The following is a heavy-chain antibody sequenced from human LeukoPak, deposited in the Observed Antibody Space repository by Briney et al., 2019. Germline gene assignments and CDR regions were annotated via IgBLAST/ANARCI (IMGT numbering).Heavy chain of an antibody. J-gene: IGHJ3*02. Sequence: GGSLRLSCAASGFTFSSYEMNWVRQAPGKGVEWVSYISSSGSTKYYVDSVKGRFTISRDNAKNSLYLKKNSLRDGDTAVYYCARDRPVPSDSSGNAFDIWGKGTMVTVSS. V-gene: IGHV3-48*03. CDR3: ARDRPVPSDSSGNAFDI. CDR2: ISSSGSTK. D-gene: IGHD3-22*01. CDR1: GFTFSSYE.